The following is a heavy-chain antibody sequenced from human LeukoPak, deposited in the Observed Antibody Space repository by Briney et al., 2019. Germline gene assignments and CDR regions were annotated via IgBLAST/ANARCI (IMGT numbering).Heavy chain of an antibody. J-gene: IGHJ4*02. CDR1: GFSFSTYG. CDR3: GRDQNSGFIDY. CDR2: IGNDGNVK. V-gene: IGHV3-33*01. D-gene: IGHD6-25*01. Sequence: PGGSLRLSCAASGFSFSTYGMHWVRQTPGKGLDWVVVIGNDGNVKHYADAVKGRFTVSRDNSKNTLYLQMNSLRAEDTGIYYCGRDQNSGFIDYWGQGTLVTVSS.